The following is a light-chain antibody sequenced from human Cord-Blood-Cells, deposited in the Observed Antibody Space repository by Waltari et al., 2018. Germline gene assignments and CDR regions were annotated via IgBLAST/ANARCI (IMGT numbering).Light chain of an antibody. CDR1: SSDVGGYNY. V-gene: IGLV2-14*01. CDR3: SSYTSSSTLV. J-gene: IGLJ2*01. Sequence: QSALTQPASVSGSPGQSLTISCTGTSSDVGGYNYVSWYHQHPGKAPKLMIYDVSKRPSGVSNRFSGSKSGNTASLTISGLQAEDEADYYCSSYTSSSTLVFGGGTKLTVL. CDR2: DVS.